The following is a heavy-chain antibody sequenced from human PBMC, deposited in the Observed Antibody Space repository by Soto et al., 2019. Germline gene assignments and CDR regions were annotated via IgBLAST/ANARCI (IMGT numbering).Heavy chain of an antibody. V-gene: IGHV3-30-3*01. CDR2: ISYDGTNK. Sequence: GGSLRLSWAASGFTFSTYAMHWARQAPGKGLEWVAVISYDGTNKYYADSVRGRFTISRDNSKNTLFLQMNSLRAEDTAVYYCAKDGGGYNYGYVMLDKYYYGMDVWGQGTTVTVSS. D-gene: IGHD5-18*01. CDR3: AKDGGGYNYGYVMLDKYYYGMDV. CDR1: GFTFSTYA. J-gene: IGHJ6*02.